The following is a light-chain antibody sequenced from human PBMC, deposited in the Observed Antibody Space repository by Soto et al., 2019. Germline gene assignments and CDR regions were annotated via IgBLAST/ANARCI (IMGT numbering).Light chain of an antibody. J-gene: IGKJ3*01. CDR1: QSVRSSY. Sequence: EIVLTQSPGTLSFSPGERATLTSRASQSVRSSYLDWFQQNPGQAPRLLIYGASSRATGIPDRLSGSGSGRDSTLTIRRLELQYFAVYYCQQDGNAPFTLGPANKGDI. CDR3: QQDGNAPFT. CDR2: GAS. V-gene: IGKV3-20*01.